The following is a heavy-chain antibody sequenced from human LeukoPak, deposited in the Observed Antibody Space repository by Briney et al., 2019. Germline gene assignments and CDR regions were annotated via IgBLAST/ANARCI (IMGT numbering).Heavy chain of an antibody. D-gene: IGHD1-26*01. J-gene: IGHJ4*02. V-gene: IGHV1-46*01. CDR2: INPSGGST. CDR1: GGTFSSYA. Sequence: ASVKVSCKASGGTFSSYAISWVRQAPGQGLEWMGIINPSGGSTSYAQKFQGRVTMTRDTSTSTVYMELSSLRSEDTAVYYCARVGATRRIVFDYWGQGTLVTVSS. CDR3: ARVGATRRIVFDY.